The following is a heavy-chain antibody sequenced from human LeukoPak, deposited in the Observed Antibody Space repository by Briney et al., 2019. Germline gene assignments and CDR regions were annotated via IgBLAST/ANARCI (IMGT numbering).Heavy chain of an antibody. Sequence: SETLSLTCTVSGGSTNSGDYHWSWIRLPAGKGLEWIGRIYITGSTNYNPSLKSRVTMSVDTSKNQFSLRLNPMTAADTAVYYCARGSPVEAFDIWGQGTMVTVSS. D-gene: IGHD5-24*01. CDR3: ARGSPVEAFDI. CDR1: GGSTNSGDYH. V-gene: IGHV4-61*02. CDR2: IYITGST. J-gene: IGHJ3*02.